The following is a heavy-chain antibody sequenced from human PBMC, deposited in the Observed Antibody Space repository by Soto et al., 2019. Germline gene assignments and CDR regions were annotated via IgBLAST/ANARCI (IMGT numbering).Heavy chain of an antibody. D-gene: IGHD3-22*01. CDR2: IWYDGSNK. CDR3: ARESYYYDSSGYPSRGAFDI. CDR1: RFTYSSYG. Sequence: PDGSIRLSCAASRFTYSSYGMHQDPQAPSKGLEWVAAIWYDGSNKYYSDSVKGRFTISRDNSKNTLYLQMNSLRAEDTAVYYCARESYYYDSSGYPSRGAFDIWGQGTMVTVSS. V-gene: IGHV3-33*01. J-gene: IGHJ3*02.